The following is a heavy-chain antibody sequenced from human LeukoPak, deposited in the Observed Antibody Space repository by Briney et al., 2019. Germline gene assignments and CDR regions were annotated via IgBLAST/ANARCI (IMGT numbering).Heavy chain of an antibody. CDR1: GFTFSSYG. CDR2: ISNNGGST. D-gene: IGHD2-15*01. V-gene: IGHV3-64*01. CDR3: ARSGYCSGGTCYVDY. Sequence: GGSLRLSCAASGFTFSSYGLHWVRQAPGKGLEYVSAISNNGGSTYYANSVKGRFTIFRDNSKNTLYLQMGSLRPEDMAVYYCARSGYCSGGTCYVDYWGQGPLVTVSS. J-gene: IGHJ4*02.